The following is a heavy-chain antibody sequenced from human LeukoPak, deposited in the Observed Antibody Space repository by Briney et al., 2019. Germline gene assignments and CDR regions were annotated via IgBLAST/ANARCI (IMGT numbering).Heavy chain of an antibody. V-gene: IGHV3-74*01. CDR2: INSDGGST. CDR3: ARVNHNWNDFDY. Sequence: GGSLRLSCAASEFTFSSYWMHWVRQAPGKGLVWVSRINSDGGSTSYADSVKGRFTISRDNAKNTLYLQMNSLRAEDTAVYYCARVNHNWNDFDYWGQGTLVTVSS. J-gene: IGHJ4*02. D-gene: IGHD1-1*01. CDR1: EFTFSSYW.